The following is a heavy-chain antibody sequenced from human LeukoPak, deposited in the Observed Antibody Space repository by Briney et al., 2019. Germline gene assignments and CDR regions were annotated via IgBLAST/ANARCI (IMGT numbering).Heavy chain of an antibody. D-gene: IGHD3-10*01. Sequence: GGSLRLSCAASGFTFSSYSMNWVRQAPGKGLEWVSSIYITSRYIYYADSVKGRFTTSRDNAKNSLYLQMNSLRAEDTAVYYCAKALWNYGSGSPDAFDIWGQGTMVTVSS. J-gene: IGHJ3*02. V-gene: IGHV3-21*01. CDR3: AKALWNYGSGSPDAFDI. CDR1: GFTFSSYS. CDR2: IYITSRYI.